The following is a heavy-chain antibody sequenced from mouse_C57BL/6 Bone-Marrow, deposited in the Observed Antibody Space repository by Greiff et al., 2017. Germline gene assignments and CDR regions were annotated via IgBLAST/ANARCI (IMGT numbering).Heavy chain of an antibody. J-gene: IGHJ2*01. D-gene: IGHD4-1*01. V-gene: IGHV10-3*01. CDR1: GFTFNTYA. Sequence: GGGLVQPKGSLKLSCAASGFTFNTYAMHWVRQAPGKGLEWVARIRSKSSNYATYYADSVKDRFTISRDDSQSRLYLQMNNLKTEDTAMYYCVRGSNPGGYFDYWGQGTTLTVSS. CDR2: IRSKSSNYAT. CDR3: VRGSNPGGYFDY.